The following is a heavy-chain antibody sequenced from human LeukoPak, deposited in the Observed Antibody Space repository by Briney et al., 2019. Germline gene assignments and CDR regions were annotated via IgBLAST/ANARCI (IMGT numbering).Heavy chain of an antibody. D-gene: IGHD2-2*01. CDR1: RYTLTELS. V-gene: IGHV1-24*01. J-gene: IGHJ5*02. CDR2: FDPEDGET. CDR3: ATVQAANPAHWFDP. Sequence: ASVKVSCKVSRYTLTELSMHWVRQAPGQGLEWMGGFDPEDGETIYAQKFQGRVTMTEDTSTDTDYMELSILRSEDTAVYYCATVQAANPAHWFDPWGQGTLVTVSS.